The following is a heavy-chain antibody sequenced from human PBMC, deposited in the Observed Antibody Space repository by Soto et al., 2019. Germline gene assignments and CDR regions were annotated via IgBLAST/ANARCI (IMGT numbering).Heavy chain of an antibody. J-gene: IGHJ5*02. V-gene: IGHV3-23*01. CDR2: ISGSGDNT. D-gene: IGHD3-10*01. Sequence: EVQLLQSGGGLVQPGGSLRLSCAASGFTFSTYDMTWVRQAPGKGLEWVSSISGSGDNTYYADSVKGRFTISRDGSKDTLYLQMNSLRADDTAVYYCAKTFFSGSGSYRGWFDPWGQGTQVTVSS. CDR1: GFTFSTYD. CDR3: AKTFFSGSGSYRGWFDP.